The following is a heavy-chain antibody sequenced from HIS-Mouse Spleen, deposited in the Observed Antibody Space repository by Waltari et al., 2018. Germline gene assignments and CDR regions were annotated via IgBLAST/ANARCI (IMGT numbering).Heavy chain of an antibody. J-gene: IGHJ2*01. CDR1: GGSISSSSYY. CDR2: IYYSGST. V-gene: IGHV4-39*07. D-gene: IGHD6-13*01. CDR3: AREIPYSSSWYDWYFDL. Sequence: QLQLQESGPGLVKPSETLSLTCTVSGGSISSSSYYWGWIRQPPGKGLEWIGSIYYSGSTYYNTSLKSRVTISVDTSKYQFSLKLSSVTAADTAVYYCAREIPYSSSWYDWYFDLWGRGTLVTVSS.